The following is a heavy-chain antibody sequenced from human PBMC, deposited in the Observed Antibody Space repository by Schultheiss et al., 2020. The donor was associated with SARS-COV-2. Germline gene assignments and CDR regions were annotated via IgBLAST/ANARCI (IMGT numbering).Heavy chain of an antibody. D-gene: IGHD6-19*01. CDR2: ISAYNGNT. J-gene: IGHJ4*02. V-gene: IGHV1-18*01. CDR3: AKRYNSGWYSHFDA. CDR1: GYTFTSYG. Sequence: ASVKVSCKASGYTFTSYGISWVRQAPGQGLEWMGWISAYNGNTNYAQKLQGRVTMTTDTSTSTAYMELRSLRSDDTAVYYCAKRYNSGWYSHFDAWGQGTLVTVSS.